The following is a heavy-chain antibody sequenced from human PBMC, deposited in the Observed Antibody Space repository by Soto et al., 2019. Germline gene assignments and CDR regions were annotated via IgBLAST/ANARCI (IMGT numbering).Heavy chain of an antibody. Sequence: PGGSMRLSCAASGFALTSYRMTWVRQAPGRGLEWVAVMSGSGVGTEYADSVKGRFTISRDNSKNTLYLQMSGLRVEDSAVYYCAKDRYCSATSCQDFGSWGQGTLVTVSS. J-gene: IGHJ4*02. D-gene: IGHD2-2*01. CDR2: MSGSGVGT. V-gene: IGHV3-23*01. CDR1: GFALTSYR. CDR3: AKDRYCSATSCQDFGS.